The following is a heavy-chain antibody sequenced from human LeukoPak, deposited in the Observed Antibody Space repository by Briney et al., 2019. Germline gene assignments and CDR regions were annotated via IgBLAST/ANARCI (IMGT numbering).Heavy chain of an antibody. CDR3: ARLTDYGGNSG. V-gene: IGHV1-69*05. D-gene: IGHD4-23*01. J-gene: IGHJ4*02. Sequence: GASVKVSCKASGGTFSSYAISWVRQAPGQGLEWMGGIIPIFGTANYAQKFQGRVTITTDESTSTAYMGLSSLRSEDTAVYYCARLTDYGGNSGWGQGTLVTVSS. CDR2: IIPIFGTA. CDR1: GGTFSSYA.